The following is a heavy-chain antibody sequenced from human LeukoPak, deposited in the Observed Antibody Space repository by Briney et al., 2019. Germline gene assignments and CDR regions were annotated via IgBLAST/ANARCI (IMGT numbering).Heavy chain of an antibody. CDR3: ARSRYDYVWGSYRYTPAEYFQH. J-gene: IGHJ1*01. D-gene: IGHD3-16*02. Sequence: GGSLRLSCAASGFTFSSYSMNWVRQAPGKGLEWVSSISSSSSYIYYADSVKGRFTISRDNAKNSLYLQMNSLRAEDTAVYYCARSRYDYVWGSYRYTPAEYFQHSGQGTLVTVSS. CDR2: ISSSSSYI. V-gene: IGHV3-21*01. CDR1: GFTFSSYS.